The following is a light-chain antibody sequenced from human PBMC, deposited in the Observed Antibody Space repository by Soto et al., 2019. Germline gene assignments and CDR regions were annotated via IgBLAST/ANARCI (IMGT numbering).Light chain of an antibody. J-gene: IGLJ2*01. V-gene: IGLV2-23*01. CDR3: CSYAGSGILV. Sequence: QSVLTQPASVSGSPGQSITISCTGTSSDVGSYNLVSWYQHHPGKAPKLMIYEGSKRPSGVSNRFSGSKSGNTASLTISGLQAEDEADYYCCSYAGSGILVFGGGTKLTVL. CDR2: EGS. CDR1: SSDVGSYNL.